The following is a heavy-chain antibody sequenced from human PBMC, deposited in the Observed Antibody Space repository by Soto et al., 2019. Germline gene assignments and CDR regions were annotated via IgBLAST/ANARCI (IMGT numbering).Heavy chain of an antibody. D-gene: IGHD3-22*01. J-gene: IGHJ3*02. CDR3: ARADGLYYYDSSGYYYDAFDI. Sequence: QVQLVQSGAEVKKPGSSVKVSCKASGGTFSSYAISWVRQAPGQGLEWMGGIIPIFGTANYAQKFQGRVTITADKSTGTAYMELSSLRSEDTAVYYCARADGLYYYDSSGYYYDAFDIWGQGTMVTVSS. V-gene: IGHV1-69*06. CDR1: GGTFSSYA. CDR2: IIPIFGTA.